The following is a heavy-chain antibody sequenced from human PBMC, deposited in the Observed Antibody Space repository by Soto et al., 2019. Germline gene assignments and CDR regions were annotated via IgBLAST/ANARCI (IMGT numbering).Heavy chain of an antibody. CDR1: SGPDRSHN. CDR2: VYYTGDT. J-gene: IGHJ6*02. CDR3: VRQGIDYLHGLVDV. D-gene: IGHD4-17*01. V-gene: IGHV4-59*08. Sequence: QVQLQQSGPRLVKPSETLSLTCTVSSGPDRSHNWGWIRQPPGRGLEWIGYVYYTGDTAYNPSLRSRVSIAADTATSDISLTLSSVPAADTAVYYCVRQGIDYLHGLVDVWGQGTTVSVSS.